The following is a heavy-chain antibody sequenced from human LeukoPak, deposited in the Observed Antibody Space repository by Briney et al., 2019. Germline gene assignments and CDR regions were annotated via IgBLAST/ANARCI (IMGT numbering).Heavy chain of an antibody. J-gene: IGHJ5*02. CDR2: ISSSSSYI. CDR1: GFTFSSYS. CDR3: AREGGSGSYSWFDP. V-gene: IGHV3-21*01. Sequence: GGSLRLSCAASGFTFSSYSMNWVRLAPGKGLEWVSSISSSSSYIYYADSVKGRFTISRDNAKNSLYLQMNSLRAEDTAVYYCAREGGSGSYSWFDPWGQGTLVTVSS. D-gene: IGHD3-10*01.